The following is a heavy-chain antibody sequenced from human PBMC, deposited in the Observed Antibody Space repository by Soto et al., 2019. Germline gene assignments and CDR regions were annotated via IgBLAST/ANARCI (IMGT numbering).Heavy chain of an antibody. D-gene: IGHD6-13*01. Sequence: QVQLVQSGAEVKKPGASVKVSCKASGYTFTSYAMHWVRQAPGQRLEWMGWINAGNGNTKYSQKFQGRVTITRDTSASTAYMELSNPRSEDTAVYYCARDRLMPYSSSWTRVDYWGQGTLVTVSS. V-gene: IGHV1-3*01. CDR2: INAGNGNT. CDR3: ARDRLMPYSSSWTRVDY. J-gene: IGHJ4*02. CDR1: GYTFTSYA.